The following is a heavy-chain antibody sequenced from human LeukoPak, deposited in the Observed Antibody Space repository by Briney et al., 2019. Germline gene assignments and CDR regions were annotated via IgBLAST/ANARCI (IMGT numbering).Heavy chain of an antibody. J-gene: IGHJ3*02. CDR3: ARDPGIAAAGTDAFDI. D-gene: IGHD6-13*01. CDR1: GFTFSSYS. CDR2: ISSSSYI. Sequence: PGGSLRLSCAASGFTFSSYSMNWVRQAPGKGLEWVSSISSSSYIYYADSVKGRFTISRDNAKNSLNLQMNSLRAEDTAVYYCARDPGIAAAGTDAFDIWGQGTMVTVSS. V-gene: IGHV3-21*01.